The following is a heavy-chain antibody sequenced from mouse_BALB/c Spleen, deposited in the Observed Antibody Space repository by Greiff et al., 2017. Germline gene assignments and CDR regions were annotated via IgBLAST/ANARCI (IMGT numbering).Heavy chain of an antibody. J-gene: IGHJ2*01. CDR3: TIWGGNYYFDY. CDR2: INPSNGGT. Sequence: QVQLQQPGAELVKPGASVKLSCKASGYSFTRYYMHWVKLSPGQGIEWIGEINPSNGGTNYNEKFKGKATLTVDKSSSTAYMHLSSLTSEDSAVYYCTIWGGNYYFDYWGQGTTLTVSS. CDR1: GYSFTRYY. V-gene: IGHV1S16*01. D-gene: IGHD2-1*01.